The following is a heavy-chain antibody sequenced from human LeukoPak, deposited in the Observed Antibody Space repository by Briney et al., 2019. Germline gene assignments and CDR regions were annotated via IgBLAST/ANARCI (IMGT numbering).Heavy chain of an antibody. V-gene: IGHV3-23*01. CDR3: AKDANYLDSSGYFIPFDC. D-gene: IGHD3-22*01. J-gene: IGHJ4*01. Sequence: GGSLRLSCSPSGFTFSRFAMTWVRHLPGKCLEWVSTISGNGLQTFYADSVKGRFSVSRDNSVNIVYLQMDSLRADDSALYSCAKDANYLDSSGYFIPFDCWGPGTLVTVAS. CDR1: GFTFSRFA. CDR2: ISGNGLQT.